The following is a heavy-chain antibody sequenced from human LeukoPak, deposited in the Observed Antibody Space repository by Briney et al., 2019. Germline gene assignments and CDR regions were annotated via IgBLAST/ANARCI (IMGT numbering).Heavy chain of an antibody. Sequence: PGGSLRLSCAASGFTFSSYAMNWVRQAPGKGLEWVSAISGSGAGTYYADSVKGRFTIPRDNSKDTLYLQMNSLRAEDTAVYYCARESIWLQWHSFDFWGQGTLVTVSS. D-gene: IGHD5-24*01. CDR1: GFTFSSYA. J-gene: IGHJ4*02. CDR3: ARESIWLQWHSFDF. V-gene: IGHV3-23*01. CDR2: ISGSGAGT.